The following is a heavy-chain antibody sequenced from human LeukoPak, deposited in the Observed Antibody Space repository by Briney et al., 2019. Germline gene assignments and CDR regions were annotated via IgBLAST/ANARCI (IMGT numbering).Heavy chain of an antibody. D-gene: IGHD3-3*01. CDR1: GGTFSSYA. Sequence: ASVKVSCKASGGTFSSYAISWVRQAPGQGLEWMGGIIPIFGTANYAQKFQGRVTITADESTSTAYMELSSLRSEDTAVYYCCRGGFLEWLPVDYYYYYGMDVWGQGTTVTVSS. CDR3: CRGGFLEWLPVDYYYYYGMDV. CDR2: IIPIFGTA. V-gene: IGHV1-69*13. J-gene: IGHJ6*02.